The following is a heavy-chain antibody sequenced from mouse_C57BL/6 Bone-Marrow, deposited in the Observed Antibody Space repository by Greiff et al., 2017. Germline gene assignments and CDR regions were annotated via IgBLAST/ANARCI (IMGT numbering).Heavy chain of an antibody. Sequence: VQLQQSGAELVKPGASVKISCKASGYAFSSYWMNWVKQRPGQGLEWIGQIYPGDGDINYNGKFKGKATLTADKSSSTVYMQLSRLTSEDSAVYFLARFYYGTFAYWGQGTLVTVFA. CDR3: ARFYYGTFAY. CDR1: GYAFSSYW. CDR2: IYPGDGDI. J-gene: IGHJ3*01. D-gene: IGHD2-1*01. V-gene: IGHV1-80*01.